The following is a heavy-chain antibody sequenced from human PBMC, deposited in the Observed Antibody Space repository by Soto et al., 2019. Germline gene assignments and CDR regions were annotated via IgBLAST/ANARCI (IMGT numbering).Heavy chain of an antibody. CDR3: AKELRPYNDFDP. CDR1: DFSFGNYA. V-gene: IGHV3-23*01. Sequence: EVQLLESGGGLVQPGGSQRLSCAGSDFSFGNYAMSWVRQAPGKGLEWVSSISGAGERASYADSVKGRFTISRDNSKNRLYMQMNSLRAEDTAVYYCAKELRPYNDFDPWGQGTLVTVSS. CDR2: ISGAGERA. J-gene: IGHJ5*02. D-gene: IGHD1-1*01.